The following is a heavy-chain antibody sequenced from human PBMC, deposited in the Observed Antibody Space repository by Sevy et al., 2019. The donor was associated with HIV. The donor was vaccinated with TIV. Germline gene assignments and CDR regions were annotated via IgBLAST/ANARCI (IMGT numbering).Heavy chain of an antibody. Sequence: SETLSLTCTVSGASIRDSSYYWAWIRQPPGKGLEWIGDIYSYGETYYNSSLKSRVTISVDTSKNQFSLSLTAVTAADTAIYFCARSMEQQLDAFDIWGQGTMVTVSS. V-gene: IGHV4-39*01. CDR1: GASIRDSSYY. CDR3: ARSMEQQLDAFDI. J-gene: IGHJ3*02. D-gene: IGHD6-13*01. CDR2: IYSYGET.